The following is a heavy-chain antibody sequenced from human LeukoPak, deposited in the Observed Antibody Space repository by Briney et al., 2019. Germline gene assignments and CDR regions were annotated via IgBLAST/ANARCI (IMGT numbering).Heavy chain of an antibody. Sequence: SETLSLTCTVSGGSISRGGYYWSWIRQPPGKGLEWIGYIYHSGSTYYNPSLKSRVTISVDTSKNQFSLKLSSVTAADTAVYYCARLNRQQLVAFDYWGQGTLVTVSS. CDR1: GGSISRGGYY. CDR2: IYHSGST. J-gene: IGHJ4*02. V-gene: IGHV4-30-2*02. CDR3: ARLNRQQLVAFDY. D-gene: IGHD6-13*01.